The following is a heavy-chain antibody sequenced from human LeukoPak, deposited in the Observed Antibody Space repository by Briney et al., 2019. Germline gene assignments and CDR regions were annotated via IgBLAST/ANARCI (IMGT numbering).Heavy chain of an antibody. V-gene: IGHV4-39*07. CDR1: GGSIRSSYYY. CDR2: INHSGST. J-gene: IGHJ4*02. D-gene: IGHD3-3*01. CDR3: ARRAPYYDFWSGYLGY. Sequence: SETLSLTCTVSGGSIRSSYYYWGWIRQPPGKGLEWIGEINHSGSTNYNPSLKSRVTISVDTSKNQFSLKLSSVTAADTAVYYCARRAPYYDFWSGYLGYWGRGTLVTVSS.